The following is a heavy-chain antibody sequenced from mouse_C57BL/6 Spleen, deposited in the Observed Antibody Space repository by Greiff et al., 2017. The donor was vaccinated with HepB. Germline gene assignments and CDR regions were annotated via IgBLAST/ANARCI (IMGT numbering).Heavy chain of an antibody. V-gene: IGHV5-4*01. CDR1: GFTFSSYA. J-gene: IGHJ1*03. CDR3: ARDYGNYVWYFDV. Sequence: DVMLVESGGGLVKPGGSLKLSCAASGFTFSSYAMSWVRQTPEKRLEWVATISDGGSYTYYPDNVKGRFTISRDNAKNNLYLQMSHLKSEDTAMYYCARDYGNYVWYFDVWGTGTTVTVSS. D-gene: IGHD2-1*01. CDR2: ISDGGSYT.